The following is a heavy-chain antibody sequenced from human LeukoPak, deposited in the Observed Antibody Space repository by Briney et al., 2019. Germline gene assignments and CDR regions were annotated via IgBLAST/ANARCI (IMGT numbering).Heavy chain of an antibody. CDR3: ARDGYGNNYMDV. CDR2: IYSGGTT. D-gene: IGHD1/OR15-1a*01. V-gene: IGHV3-53*01. CDR1: GFSVSSNF. Sequence: GGSLRLSCAASGFSVSSNFMSWVRQAPGKGLEWVSVIYSGGTTYYADSVKGRFTISRDNSKNTLSLQMNSLRAEDTAVYYCARDGYGNNYMDVWGKGTTVTVSS. J-gene: IGHJ6*03.